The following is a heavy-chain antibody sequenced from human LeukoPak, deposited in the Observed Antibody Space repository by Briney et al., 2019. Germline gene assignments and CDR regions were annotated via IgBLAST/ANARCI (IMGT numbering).Heavy chain of an antibody. CDR1: GGSTSTYY. CDR3: ARVGTFAFDI. J-gene: IGHJ3*02. CDR2: VYYSGNT. Sequence: PSETLSLTCTVSGGSTSTYYWSWIRQPPGKRLEWIGYVYYSGNTNYNPSLQSRVTISVDTSKNQFSLNLNSVTAADTALYYCARVGTFAFDIWGQGTMVTVSS. V-gene: IGHV4-59*01. D-gene: IGHD1-14*01.